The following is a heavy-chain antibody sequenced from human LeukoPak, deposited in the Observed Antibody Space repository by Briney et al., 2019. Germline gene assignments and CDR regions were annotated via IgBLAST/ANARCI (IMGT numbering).Heavy chain of an antibody. Sequence: GGSLRLSCAASGFTFSIYSMNWVRQAPGKGLEWVSSISSSSSYIYYADSVKGRFTISRDNAKNSLYLQMNSLRADDTAVYYCARAQYTMITFGGVIVGDYWGQGTLVTVSS. CDR2: ISSSSSYI. CDR1: GFTFSIYS. D-gene: IGHD3-16*02. V-gene: IGHV3-21*01. CDR3: ARAQYTMITFGGVIVGDY. J-gene: IGHJ4*02.